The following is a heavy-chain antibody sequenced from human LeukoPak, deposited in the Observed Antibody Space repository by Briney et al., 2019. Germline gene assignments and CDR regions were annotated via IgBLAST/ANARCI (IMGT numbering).Heavy chain of an antibody. D-gene: IGHD5-24*01. Sequence: SETLSLTCAVSAGSISSYYWSWIRQHPGKGLEWIGYIYYSGSTYYNPSLKSRVTISVDTSKNQFSLKLSSVTAADTAVYYCASRDGYNYHGYWGEGTLVTVSS. V-gene: IGHV4-59*06. J-gene: IGHJ4*02. CDR3: ASRDGYNYHGY. CDR2: IYYSGST. CDR1: AGSISSYY.